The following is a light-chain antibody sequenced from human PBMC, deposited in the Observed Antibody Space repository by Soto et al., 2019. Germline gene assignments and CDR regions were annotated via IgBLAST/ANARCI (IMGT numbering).Light chain of an antibody. CDR1: QSVTNNY. CDR2: GAS. Sequence: EVVLTQSPGTLSLSPGERATLSCRASQSVTNNYFAWYKQKPGQAPRLLIYGASRRATGIPDRFSGSGSGTDFTLTISRLEPEDFAVYYCQQYGSSLRTFGQGTKVDIK. V-gene: IGKV3-20*01. CDR3: QQYGSSLRT. J-gene: IGKJ1*01.